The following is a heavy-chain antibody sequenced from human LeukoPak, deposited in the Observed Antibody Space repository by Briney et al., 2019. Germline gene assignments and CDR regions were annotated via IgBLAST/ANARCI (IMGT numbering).Heavy chain of an antibody. CDR2: INHSGGI. D-gene: IGHD3-10*01. CDR1: GGSLSGYY. Sequence: PSETLSLTCAVYGGSLSGYYWSWIRQPPGKGLEWIGEINHSGGINYNPSLKSRLTISVDTSKNQFSLKLSSVTAADTAVYYCARTIPNPITMVRGVISYFDYWGQGTLVTVSS. CDR3: ARTIPNPITMVRGVISYFDY. V-gene: IGHV4-34*01. J-gene: IGHJ4*02.